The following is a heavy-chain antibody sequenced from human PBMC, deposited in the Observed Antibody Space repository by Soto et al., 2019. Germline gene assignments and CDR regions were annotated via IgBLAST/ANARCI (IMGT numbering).Heavy chain of an antibody. CDR1: DYSFTGYK. CDR2: INPNSGVT. D-gene: IGHD2-2*01. V-gene: IGHV1-2*07. Sequence: PSVKVSCKAFDYSFTGYKIDWVRQTPGQGLEWMGWINPNSGVTNYARKFQGRVTMTSDTSISTAYLEMKNLTTDDTAGYYCATNHRRSKSRRSDFDPWGQGTQVIVSS. CDR3: ATNHRRSKSRRSDFDP. J-gene: IGHJ5*02.